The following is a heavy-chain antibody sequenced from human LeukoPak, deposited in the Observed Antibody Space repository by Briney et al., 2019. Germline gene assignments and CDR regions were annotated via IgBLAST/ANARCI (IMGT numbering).Heavy chain of an antibody. CDR1: GYTFTSYG. J-gene: IGHJ4*02. CDR2: ISAYNGNT. Sequence: ASVKVSCKASGYTFTSYGISWVRQAPGQGLEWMGWISAYNGNTNYAQKLQGRVTMTTDTSTSTAYMELRSLRSDDTAVYYCARDSSSWYRVRQDYWGQGTLVTVSS. D-gene: IGHD6-13*01. V-gene: IGHV1-18*04. CDR3: ARDSSSWYRVRQDY.